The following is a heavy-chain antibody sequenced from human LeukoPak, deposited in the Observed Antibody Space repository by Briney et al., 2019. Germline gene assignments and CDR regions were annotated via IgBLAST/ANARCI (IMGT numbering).Heavy chain of an antibody. V-gene: IGHV3-23*01. D-gene: IGHD3-22*01. CDR1: GFTFSSYA. CDR2: ISGSGGST. J-gene: IGHJ4*02. Sequence: GRSLRLSCAASGFTFSSYAMSWVRQAPGNGLEWVSAISGSGGSTYYADSVKGRFTISRDNSKNTLYLQMNSLRAEDTAVYYCAKVGHYYDSSGYLDYWGQGTLVTVSS. CDR3: AKVGHYYDSSGYLDY.